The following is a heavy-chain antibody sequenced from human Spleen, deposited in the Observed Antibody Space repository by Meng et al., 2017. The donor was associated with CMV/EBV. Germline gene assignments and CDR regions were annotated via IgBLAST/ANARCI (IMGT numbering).Heavy chain of an antibody. Sequence: RLSCATSGLAFGTYALSWIRQAQGKGLEWVSSISTSSSYIYYGDSVKGRFTISRDNAKNSVYLQMNSLRAEDTAVYYCARGGGSLDYWGLGTLVTVSS. V-gene: IGHV3-21*01. CDR2: ISTSSSYI. CDR1: GLAFGTYA. D-gene: IGHD1-26*01. J-gene: IGHJ4*02. CDR3: ARGGGSLDY.